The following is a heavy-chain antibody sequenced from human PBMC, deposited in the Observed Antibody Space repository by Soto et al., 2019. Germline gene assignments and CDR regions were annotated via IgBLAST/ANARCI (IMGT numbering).Heavy chain of an antibody. J-gene: IGHJ4*02. D-gene: IGHD3-3*01. Sequence: EVQLLESGGGLVQPGGSLRLSCAASGFSFNKYAMTWVRQAPGKGLEWVAAISGSGGRTHYADSVKGRFTISRDNSENILHLQMNSLRVEDTAVFYCARTMTIFGAGLDWGQGTLVSVSS. CDR2: ISGSGGRT. CDR1: GFSFNKYA. CDR3: ARTMTIFGAGLD. V-gene: IGHV3-23*01.